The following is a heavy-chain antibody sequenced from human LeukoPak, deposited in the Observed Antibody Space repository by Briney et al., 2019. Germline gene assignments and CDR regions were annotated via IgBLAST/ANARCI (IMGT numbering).Heavy chain of an antibody. J-gene: IGHJ5*02. CDR3: ARDSSYYGSGSYPNWFDP. D-gene: IGHD3-10*01. V-gene: IGHV7-4-1*02. CDR2: INTNTGNP. CDR1: GYTFTSYA. Sequence: ASVKVSCKASGYTFTSYAMNWVRQAPGQGLQWMGWINTNTGNPTYAQGFTGRFVFSLDTSVSTAYLQISSLKAEDTAVYYCARDSSYYGSGSYPNWFDPWGQGTLVTVSS.